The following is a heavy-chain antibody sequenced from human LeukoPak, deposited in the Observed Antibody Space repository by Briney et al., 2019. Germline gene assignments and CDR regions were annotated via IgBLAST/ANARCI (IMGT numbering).Heavy chain of an antibody. CDR1: GGFISSAY. V-gene: IGHV4-59*01. D-gene: IGHD1-26*01. Sequence: SETLSLTCTVSGGFISSAYWSWIRQPPGKGLEWIGYIYHRGTTNSRVSTGYNPSLKSRVSMLVDTSKNHFSLMLSSVSAADTAVYYCARGIPGNSGSYPLDPWGQGTLVTVSS. CDR3: ARGIPGNSGSYPLDP. J-gene: IGHJ5*02. CDR2: IYHRGTT.